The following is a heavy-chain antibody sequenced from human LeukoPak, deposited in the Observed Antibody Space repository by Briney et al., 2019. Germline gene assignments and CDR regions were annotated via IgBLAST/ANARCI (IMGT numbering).Heavy chain of an antibody. J-gene: IGHJ4*02. V-gene: IGHV4-59*11. Sequence: KPSETLSLTCAVPGGSITTHYWSWIRQPPGKGPEWIGYIYFSGSTDYNPSLKSRVTISVDTSKNRFSLKLSSVTAADTAVYYCARERGSGGFDYWGQGTLVTVSS. CDR3: ARERGSGGFDY. CDR2: IYFSGST. D-gene: IGHD2-15*01. CDR1: GGSITTHY.